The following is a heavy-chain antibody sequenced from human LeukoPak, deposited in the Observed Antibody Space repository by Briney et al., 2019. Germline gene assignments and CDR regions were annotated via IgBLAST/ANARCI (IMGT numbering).Heavy chain of an antibody. CDR2: IYYSGST. D-gene: IGHD6-19*01. J-gene: IGHJ5*02. V-gene: IGHV4-39*01. CDR1: RGSISSSSYY. Sequence: SETLSLTCTVSRGSISSSSYYWAWIRQPPGKGLEWSGSIYYSGSTYYNPSLRSRATISVDTPKNQFSLRLSSVTAADTAVYDCARLEQEVAGSRWFDPWGQGTLVTVSS. CDR3: ARLEQEVAGSRWFDP.